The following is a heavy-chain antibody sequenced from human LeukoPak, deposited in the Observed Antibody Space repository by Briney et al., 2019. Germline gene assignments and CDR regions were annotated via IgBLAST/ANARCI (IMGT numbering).Heavy chain of an antibody. D-gene: IGHD6-19*01. J-gene: IGHJ3*02. V-gene: IGHV4-30-2*01. CDR1: GGSISSGGYY. Sequence: SQTLSLTCTVSGGSISSGGYYWSWIRQPPGKGLEWIGYIYHSGSTNYNPSLKGRVTMSVDTSRNQFSLKLSSVTAADTAVCYCARDQRPLGYSSGWYGSAFDIWGQGTMVTVSS. CDR3: ARDQRPLGYSSGWYGSAFDI. CDR2: IYHSGST.